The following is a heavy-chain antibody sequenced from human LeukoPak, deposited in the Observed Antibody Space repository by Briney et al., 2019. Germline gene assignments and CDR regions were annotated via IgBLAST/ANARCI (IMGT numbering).Heavy chain of an antibody. V-gene: IGHV3-53*01. J-gene: IGHJ4*02. CDR3: ARDSPRSSGWYLDY. Sequence: GGSLRLSCAASGFTVSSNYMSWVRQAPGKGLEWVSVIYSGGSTYYADSVKGRFTISRDNSKNTLYLQMNSLRAEDTAVYYRARDSPRSSGWYLDYWGQETLVTVSS. D-gene: IGHD6-19*01. CDR1: GFTVSSNY. CDR2: IYSGGST.